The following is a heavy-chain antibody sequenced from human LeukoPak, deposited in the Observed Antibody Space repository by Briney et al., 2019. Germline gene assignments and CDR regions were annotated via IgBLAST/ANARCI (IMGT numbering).Heavy chain of an antibody. V-gene: IGHV3-33*01. CDR3: ARDSYQDYYGRFDP. J-gene: IGHJ5*02. CDR1: GFSFSNHG. D-gene: IGHD3-10*01. Sequence: PGGSLRLSCAASGFSFSNHGMHWVRQAPGKRLEWVAVIWDGGNNKRYANSVNGRFTIPRDNSENTLYLQMNGLTAEDTAMYYCARDSYQDYYGRFDPWGQGTLVIVSS. CDR2: IWDGGNNK.